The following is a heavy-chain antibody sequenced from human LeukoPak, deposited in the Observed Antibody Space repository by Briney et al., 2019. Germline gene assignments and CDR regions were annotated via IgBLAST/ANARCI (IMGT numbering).Heavy chain of an antibody. J-gene: IGHJ4*02. CDR3: ASSQPSDYGGNSDGFDY. D-gene: IGHD4-23*01. Sequence: PGGSLRLSCAASGFTFSSYEMNWVRQAPGKGLEWVSYISSSGSTIYYADSVKGRFTISRDNAKNSLYLQMNSLRAEDTAVYYCASSQPSDYGGNSDGFDYWGRGTLVTVSS. CDR2: ISSSGSTI. V-gene: IGHV3-48*03. CDR1: GFTFSSYE.